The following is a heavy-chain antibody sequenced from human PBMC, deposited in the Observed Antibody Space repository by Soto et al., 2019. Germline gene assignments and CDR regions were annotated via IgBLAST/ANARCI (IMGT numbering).Heavy chain of an antibody. CDR2: ILPTFGTS. Sequence: QVQLVQSGAEVKKPGSSVKISCTLTEGTFGNYAIRWFRQAPGQGLEWMGGILPTFGTSNYAQKFQGRVTITADQSTTPAYLELISLRSEDTGVYYCARGASGGIYGDWHFDLWGRGTRVTVSS. V-gene: IGHV1-69*12. J-gene: IGHJ2*01. CDR3: ARGASGGIYGDWHFDL. CDR1: EGTFGNYA. D-gene: IGHD3-16*01.